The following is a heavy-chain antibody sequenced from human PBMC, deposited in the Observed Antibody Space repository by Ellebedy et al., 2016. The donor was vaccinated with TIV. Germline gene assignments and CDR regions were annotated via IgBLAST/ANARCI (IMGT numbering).Heavy chain of an antibody. D-gene: IGHD3-16*01. V-gene: IGHV3-30-3*01. CDR1: GFIFTTYA. Sequence: GESLKISCAAPGFIFTTYAMYWVRQAPGKGLEWVAAISYDLTNEYYADSVKGRFTIARENSKDTLALQMKSLTAEDTDLYYCARAWGALDIWGQGTMVTVSS. CDR2: ISYDLTNE. J-gene: IGHJ3*02. CDR3: ARAWGALDI.